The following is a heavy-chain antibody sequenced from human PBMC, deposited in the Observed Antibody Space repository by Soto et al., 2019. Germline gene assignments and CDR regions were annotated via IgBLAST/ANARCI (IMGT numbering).Heavy chain of an antibody. CDR1: GYSFAGYW. J-gene: IGHJ4*02. D-gene: IGHD3-22*01. CDR3: ARQTYDSDTGHNFQYYFVS. CDR2: IDPSDSQT. V-gene: IGHV5-10-1*01. Sequence: GESLKISCKGSGYSFAGYWITWVRQKPGKGLEWMGRIDPSDSQTYYSPSFRGHVTISATKSITTVFLQWSSLRASDTAMYYCARQTYDSDTGHNFQYYFVSCGRGTPVTVSS.